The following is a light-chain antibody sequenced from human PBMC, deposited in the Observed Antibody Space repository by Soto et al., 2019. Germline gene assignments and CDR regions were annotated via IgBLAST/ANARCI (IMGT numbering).Light chain of an antibody. V-gene: IGKV3-20*01. Sequence: DIVLTQSPGTLSLSPGERAILSCRASQTVSRNRLAWYQQKPGRAPRLLIYGASTRATGIPDRFSGSGSGTDFALTISRLEPEDFAVYYCQQYGNLKIFGQGTKVEIK. CDR1: QTVSRNR. J-gene: IGKJ2*01. CDR3: QQYGNLKI. CDR2: GAS.